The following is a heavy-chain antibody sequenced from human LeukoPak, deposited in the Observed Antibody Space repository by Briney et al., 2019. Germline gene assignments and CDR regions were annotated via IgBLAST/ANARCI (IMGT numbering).Heavy chain of an antibody. D-gene: IGHD6-19*01. V-gene: IGHV4-39*07. CDR2: IYYSGST. Sequence: PSETLSLTCTVSGGSISSSSYYWGWIRQPPGKGLEWIGSIYYSGSTYYNPSLKSRVTISVDTSKNQFSLKLSSVTAADTAVYYCARGLGYSSGRSGAFDIWGQGTMVTVSS. J-gene: IGHJ3*02. CDR1: GGSISSSSYY. CDR3: ARGLGYSSGRSGAFDI.